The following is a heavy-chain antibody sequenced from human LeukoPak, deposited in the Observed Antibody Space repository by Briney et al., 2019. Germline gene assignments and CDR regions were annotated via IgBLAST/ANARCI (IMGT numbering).Heavy chain of an antibody. V-gene: IGHV3-23*01. Sequence: GGSLRLSCAASGFTFSNFAMSWVRQAPGKGLEWVSAISGSGGDTYYADSVKGRFTIPRDNAKSTLYLQMNSLRAEDTALYYCAKDTLLLLYWGQGTLVTVSS. J-gene: IGHJ4*02. CDR1: GFTFSNFA. CDR3: AKDTLLLLY. D-gene: IGHD3-22*01. CDR2: ISGSGGDT.